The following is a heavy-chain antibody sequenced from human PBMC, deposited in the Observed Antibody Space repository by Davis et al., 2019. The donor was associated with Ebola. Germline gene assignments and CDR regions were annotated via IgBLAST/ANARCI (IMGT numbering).Heavy chain of an antibody. CDR3: ARITGTDVYYYGMDV. Sequence: SVKVSCKASGGTFSSYAINWVRQAPGQGLEWMGGIIPIFGTANYAQKFQGRVTITADESTSTAYMELSSLRSEDTAVYYCARITGTDVYYYGMDVWGQGTTVTVSS. CDR1: GGTFSSYA. D-gene: IGHD1-20*01. V-gene: IGHV1-69*13. J-gene: IGHJ6*02. CDR2: IIPIFGTA.